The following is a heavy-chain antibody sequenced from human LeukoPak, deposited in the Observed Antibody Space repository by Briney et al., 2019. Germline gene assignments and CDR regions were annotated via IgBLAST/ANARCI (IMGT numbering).Heavy chain of an antibody. CDR2: ISSNGGNT. V-gene: IGHV3-64D*06. J-gene: IGHJ5*02. Sequence: GGSLRLSCAASGFTFSSYAMHWVRQAPGKGLEYVSAISSNGGNTYYADSVKGRFTISRDNSKNTLYLQMSSLRAEDTAVYYCVKDSDRYIYGYWFDPWGQGVLVTVSS. D-gene: IGHD5-18*01. CDR1: GFTFSSYA. CDR3: VKDSDRYIYGYWFDP.